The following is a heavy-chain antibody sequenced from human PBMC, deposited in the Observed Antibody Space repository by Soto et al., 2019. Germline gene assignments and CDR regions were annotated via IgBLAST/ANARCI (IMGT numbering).Heavy chain of an antibody. D-gene: IGHD6-19*01. V-gene: IGHV3-30*03. Sequence: PGGSLRLSCAASGFTFSDYAMHWVRQAPGKGLEWVAVVSHDGKNTHYADSVKGRFTISRDSSKNTVSLEMTSLRAEDTAVYYCATGGRQWLVTSDFIYWGQGAVFTVSS. CDR2: VSHDGKNT. J-gene: IGHJ4*02. CDR3: ATGGRQWLVTSDFIY. CDR1: GFTFSDYA.